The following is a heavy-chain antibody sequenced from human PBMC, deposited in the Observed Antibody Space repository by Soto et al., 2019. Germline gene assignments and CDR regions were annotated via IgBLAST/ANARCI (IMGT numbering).Heavy chain of an antibody. CDR3: ARDNGNYGSGSFAH. CDR2: LSGTGDSA. D-gene: IGHD3-10*01. CDR1: GFTFSSYA. J-gene: IGHJ4*02. V-gene: IGHV3-23*01. Sequence: EVQLLESGGGLVQPGGSLRLSCAASGFTFSSYALSWVRQAPGKGLEWVSALSGTGDSADYANSVKGRFTISRDDSKTTLYLVMSILRVEDTAIYYCARDNGNYGSGSFAHWVQGTLVTVSS.